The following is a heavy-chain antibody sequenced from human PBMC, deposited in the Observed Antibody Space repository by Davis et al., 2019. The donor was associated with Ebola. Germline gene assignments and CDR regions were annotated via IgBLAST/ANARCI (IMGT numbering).Heavy chain of an antibody. V-gene: IGHV5-51*01. Sequence: GESLKISYKGSGYIYTSYWIGWVRQMPGKGLEWMGTIYPEDSDTKYSPSFQGQVTISADKSISTAYLQWSSLKASDTAMYYCARHPTPWIVGATRDYYYYGMDVWGQGTTVTVSS. D-gene: IGHD1-26*01. CDR2: IYPEDSDT. J-gene: IGHJ6*02. CDR3: ARHPTPWIVGATRDYYYYGMDV. CDR1: GYIYTSYW.